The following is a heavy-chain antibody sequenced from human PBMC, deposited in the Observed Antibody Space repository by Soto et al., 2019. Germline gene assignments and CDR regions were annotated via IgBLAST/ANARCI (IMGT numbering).Heavy chain of an antibody. CDR1: GGSFSPNY. CDR2: IYYGGTT. Sequence: PSETLSLTCRLSGGSFSPNYWGWFRQSPGKGLEWVGYIYYGGTTSYNPSLKSRVTISLETSKSHLSLRLSSVTAADAAVYYCARDQLSSGLYVWFDPWGQGTLVTVSS. D-gene: IGHD6-25*01. V-gene: IGHV4-59*12. J-gene: IGHJ5*02. CDR3: ARDQLSSGLYVWFDP.